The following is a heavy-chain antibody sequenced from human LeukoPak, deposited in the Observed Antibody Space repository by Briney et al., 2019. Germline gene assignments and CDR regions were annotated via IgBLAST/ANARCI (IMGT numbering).Heavy chain of an antibody. Sequence: SETLSLTCTVSGGSISSSNYYWDWIRQPPGKGLEWIGSIYYSGNAYYNPSLKGRVTIFVDTSKNQFSLKLTSVTAADTAVFYCARGPTVTHAGYYYYMDVWGKGTTVSVSS. V-gene: IGHV4-39*07. CDR3: ARGPTVTHAGYYYYMDV. J-gene: IGHJ6*03. CDR2: IYYSGNA. CDR1: GGSISSSNYY. D-gene: IGHD4-11*01.